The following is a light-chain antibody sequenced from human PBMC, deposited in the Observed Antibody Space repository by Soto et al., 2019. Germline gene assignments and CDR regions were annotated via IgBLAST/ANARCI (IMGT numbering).Light chain of an antibody. CDR1: QDISNY. J-gene: IGKJ1*01. Sequence: DIQMTQSPSSLSASVGDGVAITCQASQDISNYLNWYQQKPGKAPKLLIYDASNLETGVPSRFSGSGSGTDFIFTISGLQPEDIATYYCQQYHSYYPWTFGQGTKVEIE. V-gene: IGKV1-33*01. CDR2: DAS. CDR3: QQYHSYYPWT.